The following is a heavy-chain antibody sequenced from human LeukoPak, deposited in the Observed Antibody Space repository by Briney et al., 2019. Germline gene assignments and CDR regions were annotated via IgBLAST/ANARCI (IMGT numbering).Heavy chain of an antibody. D-gene: IGHD5-18*01. Sequence: GGSLRLSCVASGFTFSSFAMHWVRQAPGKGLEWVAVISYDGSNKYYADSVKGRFTISRDNSKNTLYLQMNSLRAEDTAVYYCAGSRGYSYGFDYWGQGTLVTVSS. CDR2: ISYDGSNK. CDR1: GFTFSSFA. V-gene: IGHV3-30*04. J-gene: IGHJ4*02. CDR3: AGSRGYSYGFDY.